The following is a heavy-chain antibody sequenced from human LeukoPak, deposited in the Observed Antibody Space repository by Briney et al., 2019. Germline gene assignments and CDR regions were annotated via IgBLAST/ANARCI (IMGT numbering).Heavy chain of an antibody. D-gene: IGHD3-16*01. Sequence: SETLSLTCNVLGFSISSDYYWGWIRQPPGEGLEWTATIYHDGSTYYNPSLKGRVIISLDTSKNQFSLTLTYVTAADTAVYYCARENGYYFDYWGQGTLVTVSS. CDR3: ARENGYYFDY. CDR2: IYHDGST. V-gene: IGHV4-38-2*02. CDR1: GFSISSDYY. J-gene: IGHJ4*02.